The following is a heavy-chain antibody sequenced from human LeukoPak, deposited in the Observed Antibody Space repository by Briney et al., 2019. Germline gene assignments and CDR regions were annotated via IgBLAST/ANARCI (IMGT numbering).Heavy chain of an antibody. Sequence: PGGSLRLSCAASGFTFSSYAMHWVRQAPGKGLEWVAVISYDGSNKYYADSVKGRFTISRDNSKNTLYLQMNSPRAEDTAVYYCARDRGSSGHKPYDYWGQGTLVTVSS. CDR3: ARDRGSSGHKPYDY. V-gene: IGHV3-30*04. CDR2: ISYDGSNK. D-gene: IGHD6-19*01. J-gene: IGHJ4*02. CDR1: GFTFSSYA.